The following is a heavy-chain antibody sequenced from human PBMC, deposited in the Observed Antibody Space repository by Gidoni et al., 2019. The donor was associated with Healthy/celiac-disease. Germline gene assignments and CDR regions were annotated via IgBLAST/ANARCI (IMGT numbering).Heavy chain of an antibody. J-gene: IGHJ3*02. D-gene: IGHD4-17*01. CDR2: ISYDGSNK. V-gene: IGHV3-30*04. Sequence: QVQLVESGGGVVQPGRSLRLSCAASGFTFSSYAMHWVRQAPGKGLEWVAVISYDGSNKYYADSVKGRFTISRDNSKNTLYLQMNSLRAEDTAVYYCARDAYGDYASKPTAFDIWGQGTMVTVSS. CDR3: ARDAYGDYASKPTAFDI. CDR1: GFTFSSYA.